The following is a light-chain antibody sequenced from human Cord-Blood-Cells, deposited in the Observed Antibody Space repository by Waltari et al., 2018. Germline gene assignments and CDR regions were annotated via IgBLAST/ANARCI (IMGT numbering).Light chain of an antibody. V-gene: IGKV1-5*03. CDR3: QQYNSYSWT. CDR2: KAS. CDR1: QSISSW. Sequence: DIHTTQSPSTLSPPVADRVTITCRASQSISSWLAWYQQKPGKAPKLLIYKASSLESGVPSRFSGSGSGTEFTLTISSLQPDDFATYYCQQYNSYSWTFGQGTKVEIK. J-gene: IGKJ1*01.